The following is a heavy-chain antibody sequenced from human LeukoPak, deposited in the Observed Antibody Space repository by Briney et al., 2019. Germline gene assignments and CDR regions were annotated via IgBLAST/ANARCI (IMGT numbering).Heavy chain of an antibody. J-gene: IGHJ4*02. CDR1: GFTFKNSW. D-gene: IGHD6-13*01. CDR3: ARSGAYSRPYYFDY. V-gene: IGHV3-7*01. CDR2: NQDGDEK. Sequence: GGSLRLSCAASGFTFKNSWMSWVRQAPGKGLEWVANNQDGDEKYYVDSVKGRFTISRDNAKNSLYLQMNSLRAEDTAVYYCARSGAYSRPYYFDYWGQGTLVTVSS.